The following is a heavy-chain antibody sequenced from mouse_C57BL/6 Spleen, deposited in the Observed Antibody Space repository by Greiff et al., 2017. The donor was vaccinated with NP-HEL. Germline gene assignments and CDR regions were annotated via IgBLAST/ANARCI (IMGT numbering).Heavy chain of an antibody. Sequence: QVQLKEFGAELARPGASVKLSCKASGYTFTSYGISWVKQRTGQGLEWIGEIYPRSGNTYYNEKFKGKATLTADKSSSTAYMELRSLTSEDSAVYFCASSTMVTTKAYWGQGTLVTVSA. CDR3: ASSTMVTTKAY. CDR1: GYTFTSYG. CDR2: IYPRSGNT. D-gene: IGHD2-2*01. J-gene: IGHJ3*01. V-gene: IGHV1-81*01.